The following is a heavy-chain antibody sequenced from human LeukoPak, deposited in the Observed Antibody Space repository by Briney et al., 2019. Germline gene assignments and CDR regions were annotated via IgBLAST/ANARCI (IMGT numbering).Heavy chain of an antibody. V-gene: IGHV3-30*18. D-gene: IGHD2-8*01. Sequence: GRSLRLSCAASGFTFSGYGMHWVRQAPGKGLEWVAVISYDGHNEYYADSVKGRFTISRDNSRNTVYVQMNSLRAEDTAVYYCAKGVGYGGMDVWGQGTTVTVSS. CDR3: AKGVGYGGMDV. CDR1: GFTFSGYG. J-gene: IGHJ6*02. CDR2: ISYDGHNE.